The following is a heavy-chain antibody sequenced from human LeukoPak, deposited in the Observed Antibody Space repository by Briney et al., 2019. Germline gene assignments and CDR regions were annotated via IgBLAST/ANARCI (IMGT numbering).Heavy chain of an antibody. D-gene: IGHD2-15*01. V-gene: IGHV3-23*01. CDR1: GFTFSSYA. Sequence: GGLRLSCAASGFTFSSYAMSWVRQAPGKGLEWVSAISGSGGSTYYADSVKGRFTISRDNSKNTLYLQMDSLRAEDTSVYYCAREVCSGGSCYFDYWGQGTLVTVSS. J-gene: IGHJ4*02. CDR3: AREVCSGGSCYFDY. CDR2: ISGSGGST.